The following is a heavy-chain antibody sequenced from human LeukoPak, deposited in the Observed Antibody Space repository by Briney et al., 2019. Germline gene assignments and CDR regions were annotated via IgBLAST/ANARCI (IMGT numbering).Heavy chain of an antibody. V-gene: IGHV3-15*01. D-gene: IGHD6-19*01. CDR3: NIGWCHDY. CDR2: IKSKPDGGPT. Sequence: GGSLRLSCVGSGFTFTNAWMNWVRQAPGKGLEWIARIKSKPDGGPTDYAAPVKGRFTISRDDSKNMAFLQMDSLKSEDTALYYCNIGWCHDYWGQGTLVTVSS. J-gene: IGHJ4*02. CDR1: GFTFTNAW.